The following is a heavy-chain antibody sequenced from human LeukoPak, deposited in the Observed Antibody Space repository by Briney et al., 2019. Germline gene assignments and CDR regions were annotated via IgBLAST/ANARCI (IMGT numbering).Heavy chain of an antibody. D-gene: IGHD4-17*01. J-gene: IGHJ4*02. CDR2: ISYDGSNK. V-gene: IGHV3-30*04. CDR3: ARDLVGDGALALDY. CDR1: GLTFSSYA. Sequence: GRSPRLSCAASGLTFSSYAMHWVRQAPGKGLEWVAVISYDGSNKYYADSVKGRFTISRDNSKNTLYLQMNSLRAEDTAVYYCARDLVGDGALALDYWGQGTLVTVSS.